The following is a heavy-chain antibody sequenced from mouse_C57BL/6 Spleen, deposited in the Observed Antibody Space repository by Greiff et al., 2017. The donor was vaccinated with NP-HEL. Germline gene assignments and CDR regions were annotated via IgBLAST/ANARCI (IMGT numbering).Heavy chain of an antibody. CDR2: IWTGGGT. J-gene: IGHJ1*03. Sequence: VKLQESGPGLVAPSQSLSITCTVSGFSLTSYAISWVRQPPGKGLEWLGVIWTGGGTNYNSALKSRLSISKDNSKSQVFLKMNSLQTDDTARYYCARMAHYYGSSYLSYWYFDVWGTGTTVTVSS. CDR3: ARMAHYYGSSYLSYWYFDV. CDR1: GFSLTSYA. D-gene: IGHD1-1*01. V-gene: IGHV2-9-1*01.